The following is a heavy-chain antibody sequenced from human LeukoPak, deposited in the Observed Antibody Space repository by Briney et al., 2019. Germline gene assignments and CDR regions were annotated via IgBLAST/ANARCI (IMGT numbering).Heavy chain of an antibody. CDR3: AKQKQEGYYYYGLDV. V-gene: IGHV5-51*01. CDR2: IYPGDSDT. J-gene: IGHJ6*02. Sequence: GESLKISCQGSGYSFTNYWIGWVRQMPGKGLEWMGIIYPGDSDTRYSPSLQGQVTISADKSISTAYLQWSSLKASDTAMYYCAKQKQEGYYYYGLDVWGQGTTVTVSS. CDR1: GYSFTNYW.